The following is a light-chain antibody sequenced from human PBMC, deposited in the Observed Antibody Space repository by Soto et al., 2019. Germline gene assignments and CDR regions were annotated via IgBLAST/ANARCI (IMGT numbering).Light chain of an antibody. CDR2: SAS. CDR3: QQSYSTPIT. V-gene: IGKV1-39*01. CDR1: QTIVTY. Sequence: DVPVTQSPSSLSAAVGDRVTISCRTSQTIVTYLNWYQHKPGNAPKLLMFSASTLQSGVPSRFRGSGSGTEFTLTITSVQPDDFATYYCQQSYSTPITVGQGTRLEIK. J-gene: IGKJ5*01.